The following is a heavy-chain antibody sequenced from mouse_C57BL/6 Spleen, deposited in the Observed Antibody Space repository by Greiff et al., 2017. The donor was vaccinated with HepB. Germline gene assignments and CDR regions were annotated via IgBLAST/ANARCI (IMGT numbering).Heavy chain of an antibody. CDR1: GYTFTSYG. V-gene: IGHV1-81*01. J-gene: IGHJ1*03. CDR3: ARSPYGSSPYGYCDV. D-gene: IGHD1-1*01. Sequence: VQLQQSGAELARPGASVKLSCKASGYTFTSYGISWVKQRTGQGLEWIGEIYPRSGNTYYNEKFKGKATLTADKSSSTAYMELRSLTSEDSAVYFCARSPYGSSPYGYCDVWGTGTTVTVSS. CDR2: IYPRSGNT.